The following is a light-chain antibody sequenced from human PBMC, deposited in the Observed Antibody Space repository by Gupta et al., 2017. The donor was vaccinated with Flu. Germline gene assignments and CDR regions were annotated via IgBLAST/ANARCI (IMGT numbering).Light chain of an antibody. Sequence: IVFPQSPATLSLSPAERATLSCRASQSLSANYLAWYQLKFGQAPRLVIYGASSRATGTPDRLSGSGSGTEFTLTISRLEPEDFAVYYCHQYDTSPNTFGGGTKVEIK. V-gene: IGKV3-20*01. CDR2: GAS. CDR1: QSLSANY. J-gene: IGKJ4*01. CDR3: HQYDTSPNT.